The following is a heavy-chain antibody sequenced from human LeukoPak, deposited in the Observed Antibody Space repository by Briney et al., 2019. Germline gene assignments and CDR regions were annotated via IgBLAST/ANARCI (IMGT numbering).Heavy chain of an antibody. CDR3: ARTCALSGGSCYSVYYYYGMDV. CDR2: IIPIFGTG. V-gene: IGHV1-69*06. CDR1: GGTFSSCA. Sequence: SVQVSCKASGGTFSSCAVSWLRQAPGQGLEWRGGIIPIFGTGNYAQKFEGRVTVTADKSTSTAYMELSSLRSEDTAVYYCARTCALSGGSCYSVYYYYGMDVWGKGTTVTVSS. J-gene: IGHJ6*04. D-gene: IGHD2-15*01.